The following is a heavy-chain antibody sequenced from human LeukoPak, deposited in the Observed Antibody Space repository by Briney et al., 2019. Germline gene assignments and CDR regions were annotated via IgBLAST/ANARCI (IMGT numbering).Heavy chain of an antibody. J-gene: IGHJ6*03. D-gene: IGHD2-2*01. Sequence: PGRSLRLSCAASGFTFSSYAMHWVRQAPGKGLEWVAVISYDGSNKYYADSVKGRFTISRDNSKNTLYLQMNSLRAEDTAVYYCAKVPYCSSTSSCYYYLDVWGKGTTVTASS. V-gene: IGHV3-30-3*01. CDR3: AKVPYCSSTSSCYYYLDV. CDR2: ISYDGSNK. CDR1: GFTFSSYA.